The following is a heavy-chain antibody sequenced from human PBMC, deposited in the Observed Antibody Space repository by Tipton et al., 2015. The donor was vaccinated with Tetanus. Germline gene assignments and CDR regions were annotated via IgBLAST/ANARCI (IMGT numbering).Heavy chain of an antibody. CDR1: GYTFTGYY. J-gene: IGHJ4*02. Sequence: QSGAEVKKPGASVKVSCKASGYTFTGYYMHWVRQAPGQGLEWMGWINPNSGGTNYAQKFQGRVTMTRDTSISTAYMELSRPRSDDTAVYYCARDIRLVGATLYFDYWGRGALVTVSS. CDR2: INPNSGGT. D-gene: IGHD1-26*01. V-gene: IGHV1-2*02. CDR3: ARDIRLVGATLYFDY.